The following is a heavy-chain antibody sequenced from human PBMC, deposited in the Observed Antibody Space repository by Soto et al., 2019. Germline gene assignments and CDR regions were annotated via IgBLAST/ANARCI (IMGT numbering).Heavy chain of an antibody. CDR2: IYYSGST. CDR3: AREDSSSSSNAFDI. V-gene: IGHV4-31*03. CDR1: GGSISSGGYY. D-gene: IGHD6-13*01. Sequence: QVQLQESGPGLVKPSQTLSLTCTVSGGSISSGGYYWSWIRQHPGKCLEWIGYIYYSGSTYYNPSLKSRVTISVDTSKNQCSLKLSSVTAADTAVYYCAREDSSSSSNAFDIWGQGTMVTVSS. J-gene: IGHJ3*02.